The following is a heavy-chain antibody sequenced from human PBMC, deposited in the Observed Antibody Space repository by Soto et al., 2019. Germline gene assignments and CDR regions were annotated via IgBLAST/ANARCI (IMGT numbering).Heavy chain of an antibody. CDR1: GFTFSSYA. J-gene: IGHJ4*02. D-gene: IGHD2-15*01. Sequence: PGGSLRLSCAASGFTFSSYAMSWVRQAPGKGLEWVSFIDGSAITTYYADSVKGRFTISRDNAKNSLFLQMNSLRVEDTAVYYCARERSSCSGDCLDYWGQGTPVTVSS. CDR2: IDGSAITT. V-gene: IGHV3-48*03. CDR3: ARERSSCSGDCLDY.